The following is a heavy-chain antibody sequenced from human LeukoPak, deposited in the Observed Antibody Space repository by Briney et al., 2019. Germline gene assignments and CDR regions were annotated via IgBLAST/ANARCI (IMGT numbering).Heavy chain of an antibody. V-gene: IGHV1-46*01. Sequence: ASVKVSCKASGYTFTSYYMHWVRQALGQGLEWMGIINPSGGSTSYAQKFQGRVTMTRDTSTSTVYMELSSLRSEDTAVYYCARESGADLRVYYYYGMDVWGQGTTVTVSS. CDR2: INPSGGST. CDR3: ARESGADLRVYYYYGMDV. D-gene: IGHD1-26*01. CDR1: GYTFTSYY. J-gene: IGHJ6*02.